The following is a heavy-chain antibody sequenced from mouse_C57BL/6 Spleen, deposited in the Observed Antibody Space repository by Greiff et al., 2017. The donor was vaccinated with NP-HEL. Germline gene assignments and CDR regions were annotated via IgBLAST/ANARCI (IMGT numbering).Heavy chain of an antibody. Sequence: EVQRVESGGGLVKPGGSLKLSCAASGFTFSDYGMHWVRQAPEKGLEWVAYISSGSSTIYYADTVKGRFTISRDNAKNTLFLQMTSLRSEDTDMYYCERGGGSSYYAMDYWGKGTSVTVSS. CDR2: ISSGSSTI. D-gene: IGHD1-1*01. CDR1: GFTFSDYG. J-gene: IGHJ4*01. V-gene: IGHV5-17*01. CDR3: ERGGGSSYYAMDY.